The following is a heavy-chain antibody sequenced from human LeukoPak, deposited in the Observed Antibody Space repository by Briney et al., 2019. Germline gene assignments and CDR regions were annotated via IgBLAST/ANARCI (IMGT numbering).Heavy chain of an antibody. D-gene: IGHD2-15*01. V-gene: IGHV3-23*01. J-gene: IGHJ4*02. CDR3: AKSNGRGVVNFDY. CDR1: GFTFSDYA. Sequence: GGSLRLSCAASGFTFSDYAMSWVRQAPGKGLEWVSGISISGGTKYYPDSVKGRITISRDNSKNTLYLQINSLRAEDTALYYCAKSNGRGVVNFDYWGQGTLVTVSS. CDR2: ISISGGTK.